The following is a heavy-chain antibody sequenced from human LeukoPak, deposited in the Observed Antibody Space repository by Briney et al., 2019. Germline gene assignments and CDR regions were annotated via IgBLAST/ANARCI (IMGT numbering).Heavy chain of an antibody. CDR1: GGSFSGYY. CDR3: ARRITMVRTFDY. V-gene: IGHV4-34*01. Sequence: PSETLPLTCAVYGGSFSGYYWSWIRQPPGKGLEWIGEINHSGSTNYNPSLKSRVTISVDTSKNRFSLKLSSVTAADTAVYYCARRITMVRTFDYWGQGTLVTVSS. CDR2: INHSGST. D-gene: IGHD3-10*01. J-gene: IGHJ4*02.